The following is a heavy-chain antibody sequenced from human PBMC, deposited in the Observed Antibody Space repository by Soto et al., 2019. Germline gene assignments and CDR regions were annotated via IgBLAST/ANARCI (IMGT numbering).Heavy chain of an antibody. CDR3: AICGISSQYHYYMHV. Sequence: GGSLRLCCAASGFTFSSYAMSWVRQAPGKGLEWVSSISASGGSTYYADSVKGRFAISRDNSKNTLYLQMNSLRAEDTAVYYCAICGISSQYHYYMHVWGKGTTGSGSS. CDR2: ISASGGST. CDR1: GFTFSSYA. J-gene: IGHJ6*03. D-gene: IGHD6-6*01. V-gene: IGHV3-23*01.